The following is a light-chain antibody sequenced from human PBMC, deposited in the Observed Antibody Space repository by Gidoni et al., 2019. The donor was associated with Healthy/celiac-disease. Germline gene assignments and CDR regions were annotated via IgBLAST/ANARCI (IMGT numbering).Light chain of an antibody. CDR1: QSLLHSNGYNY. CDR2: LGS. V-gene: IGKV2-28*01. Sequence: IVMTQSPLPLLVTPGEPASTSCRSSQSLLHSNGYNYLDWYLQKPGQSPQLLIYLGSNRASGVPDRFSGSGSGTDFTLKISRVEAEDVGVYYCMQALQTPYTFGQGTKLEIK. CDR3: MQALQTPYT. J-gene: IGKJ2*01.